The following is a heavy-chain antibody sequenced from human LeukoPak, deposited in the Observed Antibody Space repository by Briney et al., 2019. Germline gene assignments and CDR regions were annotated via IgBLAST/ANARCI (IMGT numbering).Heavy chain of an antibody. V-gene: IGHV1-24*01. CDR1: GYTLTELS. CDR2: FDPEDGET. D-gene: IGHD2-2*01. J-gene: IGHJ4*02. CDR3: ARGLYCSSTSCS. Sequence: ASVKVSCKVSGYTLTELSMHWVRQAPGKGLEWMGGFDPEDGETIYAQKFQGRVTMTEDTSTDTAYMELSSLRSEDTAVYYCARGLYCSSTSCSWGQGTLVTVSS.